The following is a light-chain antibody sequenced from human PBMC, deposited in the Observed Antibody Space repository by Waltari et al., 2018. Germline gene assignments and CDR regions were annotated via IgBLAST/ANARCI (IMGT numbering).Light chain of an antibody. V-gene: IGLV2-11*01. Sequence: QSALTQPRSVSGSPGQSVTISCTGTNSNVGTLNYFPCYQQPPGKPPKPMIADVFKRPSGVPDRFSGSKSGYTASLTISGLQAEDEADYYCCSYAGTYRWVFGGGTKVTVL. CDR1: NSNVGTLNY. CDR3: CSYAGTYRWV. CDR2: DVF. J-gene: IGLJ3*02.